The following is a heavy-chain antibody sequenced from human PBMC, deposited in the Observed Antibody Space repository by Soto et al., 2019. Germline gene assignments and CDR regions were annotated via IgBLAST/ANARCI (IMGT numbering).Heavy chain of an antibody. J-gene: IGHJ4*02. CDR2: IKQDGSEK. Sequence: PGGSLRLSCAASGFTFSSYWMSWVRQAPGKGLEWVANIKQDGSEKYYVDSVKGRFTISRDNAKNSLYLQMNSLRAEDTAVYYCARTYNDYYDSSGYYYWGQGTLVTVSS. CDR1: GFTFSSYW. CDR3: ARTYNDYYDSSGYYY. V-gene: IGHV3-7*01. D-gene: IGHD3-22*01.